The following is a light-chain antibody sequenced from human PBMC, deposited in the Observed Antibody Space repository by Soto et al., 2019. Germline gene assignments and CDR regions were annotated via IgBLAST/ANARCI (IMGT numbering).Light chain of an antibody. CDR3: QQLNSYPIT. Sequence: AIRITQSPSSLSASTGDRVTITCRASQGISSYLAWYQQKPGKAPKLLIYAASTLQSGVPSRFSGSGSGTEFTLTISSLQPEDFATYYCQQLNSYPITFGQGTRLEIK. J-gene: IGKJ5*01. CDR1: QGISSY. CDR2: AAS. V-gene: IGKV1-8*01.